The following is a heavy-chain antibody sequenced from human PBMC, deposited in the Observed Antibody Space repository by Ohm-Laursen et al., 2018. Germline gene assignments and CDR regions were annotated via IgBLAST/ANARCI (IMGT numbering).Heavy chain of an antibody. V-gene: IGHV3-11*01. CDR1: GFTFSDYY. Sequence: SLRLSCAAPGFTFSDYYMTRIRQAPGKGLEWVSYITSSGSTIYYADSVKGRFTISRDNAKNSLYLQMNSLRPEDTAVYYCARLLSGSSPEDYWGQGTLVTVSS. CDR3: ARLLSGSSPEDY. D-gene: IGHD1-26*01. CDR2: ITSSGSTI. J-gene: IGHJ4*02.